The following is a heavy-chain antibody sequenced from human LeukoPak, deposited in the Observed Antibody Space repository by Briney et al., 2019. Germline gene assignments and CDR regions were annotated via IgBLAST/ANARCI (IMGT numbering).Heavy chain of an antibody. J-gene: IGHJ6*03. CDR2: INPNSGGT. V-gene: IGHV1-2*02. D-gene: IGHD1-26*01. CDR3: ARGSSTPWELRFGLGYYYYYMDV. CDR1: GYTFTSYY. Sequence: GASVKVSCKASGYTFTSYYMHWVRQAPGQGLEWMGWINPNSGGTNYAQKFRGRVTMTRDTSISTAYMELSRLRSDDTAVYYCARGSSTPWELRFGLGYYYYYMDVWGKGTTVTVSS.